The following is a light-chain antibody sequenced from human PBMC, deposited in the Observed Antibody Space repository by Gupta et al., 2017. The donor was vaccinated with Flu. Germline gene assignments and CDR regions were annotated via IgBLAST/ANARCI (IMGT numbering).Light chain of an antibody. V-gene: IGLV6-57*01. CDR1: SGIVSSNA. CDR2: EDN. Sequence: CARSSGIVSSNAVQWYQQRPCTSPTTVIYEDNQRPSGVPDRFSDSIDISSNTTALTNSGLKAEDEADYYCQSYEVFGGVTKLTVL. CDR3: QSYEV. J-gene: IGLJ2*01.